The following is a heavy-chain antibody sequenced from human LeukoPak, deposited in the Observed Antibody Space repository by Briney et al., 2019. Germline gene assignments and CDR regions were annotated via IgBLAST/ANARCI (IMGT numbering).Heavy chain of an antibody. D-gene: IGHD2-15*01. V-gene: IGHV3-53*01. J-gene: IGHJ4*02. CDR3: ARGVAATTFGVY. CDR1: GFTFSSYG. CDR2: IYSGGST. Sequence: PGRSLRLSCAASGFTFSSYGIHWVRQAPGKGLEWVSVIYSGGSTYYADSVKGRFTISRDNSKNTLYLQMNSLRAEDTAVYYCARGVAATTFGVYWGQGTLVTVSS.